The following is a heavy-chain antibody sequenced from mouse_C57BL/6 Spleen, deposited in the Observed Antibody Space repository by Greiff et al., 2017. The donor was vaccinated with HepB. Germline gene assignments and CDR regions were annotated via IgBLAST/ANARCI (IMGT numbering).Heavy chain of an antibody. CDR3: ARPRRARRYFDV. CDR2: ISSGSSTI. Sequence: EVKVVESGGGLVKPGGSLKLSCAASGFTFSDYGMHWVRQAPEKGLEWVAYISSGSSTIYYADTVKGRFTISRDNAKNTLFLQMTSLRSEDTAMYYCARPRRARRYFDVWGTGTTVTVSS. D-gene: IGHD3-1*01. CDR1: GFTFSDYG. V-gene: IGHV5-17*01. J-gene: IGHJ1*03.